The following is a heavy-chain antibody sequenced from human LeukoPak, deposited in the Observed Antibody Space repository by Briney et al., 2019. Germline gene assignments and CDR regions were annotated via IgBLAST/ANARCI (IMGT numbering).Heavy chain of an antibody. CDR2: VWFDGSKR. Sequence: GGSLRLSCAASGLTFSNYAMTWVRRAPGKGLEWVAVVWFDGSKRYYADTVKGRFTISRDNSKNTLYLQMDSLRVEDTAMYFCARDFRRYSYGPLDYWGQGTLVTVSS. CDR3: ARDFRRYSYGPLDY. V-gene: IGHV3-33*08. D-gene: IGHD5-18*01. CDR1: GLTFSNYA. J-gene: IGHJ4*02.